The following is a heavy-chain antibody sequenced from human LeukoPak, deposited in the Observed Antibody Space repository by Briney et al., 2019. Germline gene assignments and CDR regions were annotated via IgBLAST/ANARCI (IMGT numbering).Heavy chain of an antibody. J-gene: IGHJ4*02. CDR1: GFTLTSDS. V-gene: IGHV3-48*04. CDR2: ISSGATTT. Sequence: GGSLRLSCAASGFTLTSDSMNWVRQAPGKGLEWISYISSGATTTYYADSVKGRFTISRDTAQNSLYLQMNFLRVDDTAVYYCAKGTVGAKFRGQGTLVIVSS. D-gene: IGHD1-26*01. CDR3: AKGTVGAKF.